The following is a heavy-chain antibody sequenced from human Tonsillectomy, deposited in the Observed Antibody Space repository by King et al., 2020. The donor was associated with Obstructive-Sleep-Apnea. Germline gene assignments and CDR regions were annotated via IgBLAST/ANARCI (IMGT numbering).Heavy chain of an antibody. CDR3: ASLYYYDSSGYYFDY. D-gene: IGHD3-22*01. Sequence: VQLQESGPGLVKPSATLSLTCTVSGGSISSYYWSWIRQPPGKGLGWIGYIYYRGSTNYNPSLKSRVTIAVDTSKNQFSLKLSPVTAADTAVYYGASLYYYDSSGYYFDYWGQGTLVTVSS. CDR2: IYYRGST. V-gene: IGHV4-59*08. J-gene: IGHJ4*02. CDR1: GGSISSYY.